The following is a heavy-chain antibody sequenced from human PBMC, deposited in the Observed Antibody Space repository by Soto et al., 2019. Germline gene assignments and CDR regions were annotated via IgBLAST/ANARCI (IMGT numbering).Heavy chain of an antibody. CDR2: INPNSGGT. CDR1: GCTFTGYY. V-gene: IGHV1-2*02. J-gene: IGHJ4*02. CDR3: ARVIYNWNYSPLYY. D-gene: IGHD1-7*01. Sequence: ASVKVSCKASGCTFTGYYIHWVRQAPGQGLEWMGWINPNSGGTNYAQKFQGRVTMTRDTSISTAYMELSRLRSDDTAVYYCARVIYNWNYSPLYYWGQGTLVNVYS.